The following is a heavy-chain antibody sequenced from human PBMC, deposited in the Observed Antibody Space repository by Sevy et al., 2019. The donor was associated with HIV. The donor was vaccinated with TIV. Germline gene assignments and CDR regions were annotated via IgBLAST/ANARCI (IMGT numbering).Heavy chain of an antibody. CDR2: IHSGGKI. CDR1: GFSVSSNY. CDR3: AREDIVLGEDNYYGIDV. J-gene: IGHJ6*02. Sequence: GGSLRLSCAASGFSVSSNYMSWVRQAPGKGPEWVSVIHSGGKIYYADSVQGRFTISRDNSKNTRYLQVNGLRAEDTAVYCCAREDIVLGEDNYYGIDVWGQGTTVTVSS. V-gene: IGHV3-53*01. D-gene: IGHD2-15*01.